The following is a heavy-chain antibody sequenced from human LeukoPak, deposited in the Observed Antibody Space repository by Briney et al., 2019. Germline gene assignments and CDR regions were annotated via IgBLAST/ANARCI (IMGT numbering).Heavy chain of an antibody. V-gene: IGHV1-18*01. Sequence: GASVKVSCKASGYTFTSYGISWVRQAPGQGLEWMGWISAYNGNTNYAQKFQGRVTMTRDTSTSTVYMELSSLRSEDTAVYYCARGDCSGGSCYSHYYYYYYMDVWGKGTTVTVSS. CDR3: ARGDCSGGSCYSHYYYYYYMDV. CDR1: GYTFTSYG. J-gene: IGHJ6*03. CDR2: ISAYNGNT. D-gene: IGHD2-15*01.